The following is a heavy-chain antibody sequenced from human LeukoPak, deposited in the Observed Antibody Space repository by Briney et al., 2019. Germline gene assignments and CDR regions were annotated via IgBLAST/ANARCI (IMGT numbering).Heavy chain of an antibody. V-gene: IGHV1-69*05. CDR1: GGTFSSYA. Sequence: GSSVRVSCKASGGTFSSYANSWVRQAPGQGLEWMGRIIPNFGTAIYAQKFKGRVTITTDETTSTASMELSSLRSEDTAVHYCAGGGYCSSTSCPHEWGQGTLVTVSS. J-gene: IGHJ4*02. CDR3: AGGGYCSSTSCPHE. D-gene: IGHD2-2*01. CDR2: IIPNFGTA.